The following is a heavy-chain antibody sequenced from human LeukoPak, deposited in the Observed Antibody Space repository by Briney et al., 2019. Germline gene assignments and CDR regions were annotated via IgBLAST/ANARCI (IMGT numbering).Heavy chain of an antibody. CDR1: GFTFYSYG. D-gene: IGHD2-15*01. V-gene: IGHV3-30*03. CDR3: ARHLGGSSDC. CDR2: ISYNGRNN. J-gene: IGHJ4*02. Sequence: PGGFLRLSCAASGFTFYSYGMHWVRQAPGKGLEWVALISYNGRNNYYADSVKGRFTISRDNSKNTLYLQVSSLRAEDTAVYYCARHLGGSSDCWGQGTLVTVSS.